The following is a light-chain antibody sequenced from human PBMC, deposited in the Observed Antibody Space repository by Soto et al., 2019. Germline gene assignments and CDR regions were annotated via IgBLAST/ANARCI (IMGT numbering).Light chain of an antibody. CDR1: SADVGGYNY. Sequence: QSALTQPASVSGSPGQSITISCTGTSADVGGYNYVSWYQQHPDKAPKVMIYEVSNRPSGVSNRFSGSKSGNTASLTISGLQAEDEADYYCSSYTGSGTVFGGGTMLTVL. V-gene: IGLV2-14*01. CDR3: SSYTGSGTV. CDR2: EVS. J-gene: IGLJ2*01.